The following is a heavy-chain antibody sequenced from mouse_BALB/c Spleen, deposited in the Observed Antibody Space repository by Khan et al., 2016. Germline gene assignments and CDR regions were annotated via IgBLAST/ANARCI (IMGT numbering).Heavy chain of an antibody. CDR1: GYTFTNYV. CDR3: ARGEHEGGHYAMDY. CDR2: INPDNDDT. V-gene: IGHV1S136*01. J-gene: IGHJ4*01. Sequence: VQLKQSGPELVKPGASVKMSCKASGYTFTNYVMHWVKQKPGQGLEWIGYINPDNDDTKYNEKFKGKATLTSDNSSSTAYMDISSLTSEGSVVYYCARGEHEGGHYAMDYWGQGTSVTVSS.